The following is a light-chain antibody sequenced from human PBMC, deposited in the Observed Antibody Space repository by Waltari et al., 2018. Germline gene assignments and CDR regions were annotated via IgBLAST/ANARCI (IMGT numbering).Light chain of an antibody. CDR3: ATWDDSLNAAV. J-gene: IGLJ7*01. CDR2: STN. V-gene: IGLV1-44*01. Sequence: QSVLTQPPSASGTPGLRVPISCSGSSSNIGSNPVNWYQQLPGTAPKLRIYSTNLRPSGVPDRFSGSKSGTSASLAISGLQAEDEADYYCATWDDSLNAAVFGGGTQLSVL. CDR1: SSNIGSNP.